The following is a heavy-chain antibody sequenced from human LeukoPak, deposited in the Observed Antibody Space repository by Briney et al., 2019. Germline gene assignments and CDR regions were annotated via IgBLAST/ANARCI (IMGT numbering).Heavy chain of an antibody. CDR1: GVSISSHY. D-gene: IGHD3-10*01. J-gene: IGHJ6*03. CDR2: IYYSGSS. CDR3: AVHSGSYRTRYYYMDV. Sequence: SETLSLTCTVSGVSISSHYWSWVRQPPGKGLEWVGYIYYSGSSNYNPSLKSPVTISVDTSKNQFSLKLSSVTAADTAVYYCAVHSGSYRTRYYYMDVWGKGTTVTVSS. V-gene: IGHV4-59*11.